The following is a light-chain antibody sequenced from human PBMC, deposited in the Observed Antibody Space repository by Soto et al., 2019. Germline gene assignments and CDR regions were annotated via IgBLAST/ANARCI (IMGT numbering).Light chain of an antibody. CDR1: SSDVGGYNY. V-gene: IGLV2-14*01. CDR2: DVS. CDR3: SSYTSSSPVV. Sequence: QSALTQPASGSGSPGQSITISCTGTSSDVGGYNYVSWYQQHPGKAPKLMIYDVSNRPSGVSNRFSGSKSGNTASLTISGLQAEDEAEYYCSSYTSSSPVVFGGGTKLTVL. J-gene: IGLJ2*01.